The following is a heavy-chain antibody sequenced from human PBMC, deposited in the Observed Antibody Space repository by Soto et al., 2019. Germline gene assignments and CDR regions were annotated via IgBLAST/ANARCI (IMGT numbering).Heavy chain of an antibody. V-gene: IGHV1-69*13. D-gene: IGHD3-22*01. CDR3: ARTPLLNYSSDSSGYYSVDS. J-gene: IGHJ4*02. Sequence: ASVKVSCKASRGTFSSYAISWVRQAPAQGLEWMGGIIPIFGTSNDTQKFQGRVTITADQSTSTAYMERSSLRSEDTAMYYVARTPLLNYSSDSSGYYSVDSWGEGPRVIV. CDR2: IIPIFGTS. CDR1: RGTFSSYA.